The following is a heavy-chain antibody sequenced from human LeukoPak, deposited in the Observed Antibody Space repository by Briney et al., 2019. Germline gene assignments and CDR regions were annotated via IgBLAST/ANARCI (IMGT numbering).Heavy chain of an antibody. CDR3: ARGRKGFDY. Sequence: SETLSLTCTVSGGSISSSSYYWGWIRQPPGKGLEWIGEINHSGSTNYNPSLKSRVTISVDTSKNQFSLKLSSVTAADTAVYYCARGRKGFDYWGQGTLVTVSS. CDR1: GGSISSSSYY. V-gene: IGHV4-39*07. CDR2: INHSGST. D-gene: IGHD1-14*01. J-gene: IGHJ4*02.